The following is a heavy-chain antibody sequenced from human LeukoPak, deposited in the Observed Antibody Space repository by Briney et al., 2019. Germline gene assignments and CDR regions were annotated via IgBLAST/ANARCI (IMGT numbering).Heavy chain of an antibody. V-gene: IGHV3-74*03. J-gene: IGHJ4*02. CDR3: AKDYYDSSGYYYFDD. D-gene: IGHD3-22*01. CDR2: INGDGSNT. CDR1: GFTFSSHW. Sequence: PGGSLRLSCAASGFTFSSHWMHWVRQAPGKGLVWVSRINGDGSNTTYADSVKGRFTISRDSSKNTVYLQMNSLRAEDTAVYYCAKDYYDSSGYYYFDDWGQGTLVTVSS.